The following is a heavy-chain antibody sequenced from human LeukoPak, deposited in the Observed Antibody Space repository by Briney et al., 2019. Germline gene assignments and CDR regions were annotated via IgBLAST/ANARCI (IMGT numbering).Heavy chain of an antibody. D-gene: IGHD3-16*01. V-gene: IGHV3-74*01. CDR2: INSDGTST. CDR3: ARGGRGNFLGGY. CDR1: GFTFSSYW. Sequence: PGGSLRLSCAASGFTFSSYWMHWVRQVPGKGLVWVSRINSDGTSTSYADSVKGRFIISRDNAKNTLFLQMNSLRAEDTAVYYCARGGRGNFLGGYWGQGTLVTVSS. J-gene: IGHJ4*02.